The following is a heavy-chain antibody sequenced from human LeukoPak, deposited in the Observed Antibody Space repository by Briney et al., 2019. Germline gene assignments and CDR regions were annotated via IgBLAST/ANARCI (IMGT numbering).Heavy chain of an antibody. V-gene: IGHV1-18*01. J-gene: IGHJ3*02. CDR2: ISAYNGNT. CDR1: GYTFTSYG. D-gene: IGHD3-16*01. CDR3: ARDYDYVWGSPGSAFDI. Sequence: GASVKVSCKASGYTFTSYGISWVRQAPGQGLEWMGWISAYNGNTNYAQKLQGRVTMTTDISTSTAYMELRSLRSDDTAVYYCARDYDYVWGSPGSAFDIWGQGTMVTVSS.